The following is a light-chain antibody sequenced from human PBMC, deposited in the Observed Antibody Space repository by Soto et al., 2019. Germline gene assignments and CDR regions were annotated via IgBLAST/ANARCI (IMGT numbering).Light chain of an antibody. J-gene: IGKJ5*01. CDR2: VAS. V-gene: IGKV1-12*01. CDR1: QDISTW. CDR3: QQADSLPLVT. Sequence: DIQMTQSPSSVSASVGDRGTITFRSSQDISTWLAWYQQKPGKAPKLLIYVASSLFSGVPSRFSGSGSGTDFTLTISSLQPEDFATYYCQQADSLPLVTFGQGTRLEI.